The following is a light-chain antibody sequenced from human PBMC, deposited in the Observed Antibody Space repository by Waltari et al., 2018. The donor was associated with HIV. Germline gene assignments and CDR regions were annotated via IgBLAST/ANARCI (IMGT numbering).Light chain of an antibody. CDR1: RYNIGSYY. CDR3: AAWDGSLSGVV. V-gene: IGLV1-47*01. CDR2: RVN. Sequence: SVLTQPPSASGTTGQRVTISSSGRRYNIGSYYVYWYRQLPRPAPNPLTSRVNHRTSGVPDRFSGSKSGTAASLAISGLRSEDEAEYYCAAWDGSLSGVVFGGGTKLTVL. J-gene: IGLJ2*01.